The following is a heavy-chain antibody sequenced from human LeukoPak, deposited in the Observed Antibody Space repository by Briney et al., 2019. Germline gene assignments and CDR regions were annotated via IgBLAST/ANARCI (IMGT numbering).Heavy chain of an antibody. V-gene: IGHV4-39*07. CDR3: ARWSSGDYYYVDY. D-gene: IGHD3-22*01. CDR1: GGSISSSSYY. Sequence: SETLSLTCTVSGGSISSSSYYWGWIRQPPGKGLEWIGSIYYSGSTNYNPSLKSRVTISVDTSKNQFSLKLTSVTAADTAIYYCARWSSGDYYYVDYWGQGTLVTVSS. CDR2: IYYSGST. J-gene: IGHJ4*02.